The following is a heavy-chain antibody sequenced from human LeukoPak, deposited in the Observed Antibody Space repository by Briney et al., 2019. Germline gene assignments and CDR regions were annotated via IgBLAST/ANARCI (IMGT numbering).Heavy chain of an antibody. D-gene: IGHD1-26*01. J-gene: IGHJ5*02. CDR1: GGSFSGYY. CDR3: ARADSGSYDR. V-gene: IGHV4-59*01. Sequence: ASETLSLTCAVYGGSFSGYYWSWIRQPPGKGLEWIGYIYYSGSTNYNPSLKSRVTISVDTSKNQFSLKLSSVTAADTAVYYCARADSGSYDRWGQGTLVTVSS. CDR2: IYYSGST.